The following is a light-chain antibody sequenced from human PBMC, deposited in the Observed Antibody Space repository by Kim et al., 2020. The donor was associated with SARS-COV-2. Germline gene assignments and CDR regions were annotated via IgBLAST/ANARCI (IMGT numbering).Light chain of an antibody. CDR2: LGS. CDR3: MQALQTPRT. V-gene: IGKV2-28*01. CDR1: QSLLHSNGYNY. Sequence: DIVMTQSPLSLPVTPGEPASISCRSSQSLLHSNGYNYLDWYLQKPGQSPQLLIYLGSNRASGVPDRFSGSGSGTDFTLKISRVEAEDGGVYYCMQALQTPRTFGQGTKLEI. J-gene: IGKJ2*01.